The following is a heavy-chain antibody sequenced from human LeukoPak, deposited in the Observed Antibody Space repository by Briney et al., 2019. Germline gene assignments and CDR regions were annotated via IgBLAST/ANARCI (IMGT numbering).Heavy chain of an antibody. CDR1: GFTFSNYA. J-gene: IGHJ4*02. CDR3: AKGPLTEVAGTTWDS. CDR2: ISGSGGST. Sequence: GGSLRLSCAASGFTFSNYAMSWVRQAPGKGLEWVSTISGSGGSTYYADSVKGRFTISRDNSKNTLYFQMNSLRVEDTAVYFCAKGPLTEVAGTTWDSWGQGTLVTVSS. D-gene: IGHD6-19*01. V-gene: IGHV3-23*01.